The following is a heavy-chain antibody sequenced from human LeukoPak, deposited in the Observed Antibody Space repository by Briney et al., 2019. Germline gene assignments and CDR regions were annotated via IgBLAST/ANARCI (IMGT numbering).Heavy chain of an antibody. CDR2: ISYSSSLT. V-gene: IGHV3-48*02. Sequence: PGGSLRLSCAASGFTFSSFGMNWVRQAPGKGLEWVSYISYSSSLTDYADSVKGRFTISRDNAKNSLSLQLNSLRDEDTAVYFCAKVIRGGYGMDVWGHETPVTVSS. J-gene: IGHJ6*02. D-gene: IGHD3-10*01. CDR3: AKVIRGGYGMDV. CDR1: GFTFSSFG.